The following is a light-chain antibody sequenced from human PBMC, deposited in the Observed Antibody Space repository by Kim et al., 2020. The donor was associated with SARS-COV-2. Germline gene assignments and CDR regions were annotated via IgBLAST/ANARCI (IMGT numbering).Light chain of an antibody. J-gene: IGKJ4*01. V-gene: IGKV1-12*01. Sequence: DIQMTQSPSSVSASVGDRVTITCRASQDISTFLAWYQQKPGKAPKLLIYAASYLESGVPSRFSGSGSGTEFTLTISSLQPEDIATYYCQQPTTFPLTFGGGTKVEIK. CDR2: AAS. CDR3: QQPTTFPLT. CDR1: QDISTF.